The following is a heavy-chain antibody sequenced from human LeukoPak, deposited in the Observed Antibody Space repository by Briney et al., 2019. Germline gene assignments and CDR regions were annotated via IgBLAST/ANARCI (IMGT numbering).Heavy chain of an antibody. V-gene: IGHV4-34*01. CDR2: INHSGST. CDR1: GGSFSGYY. CDR3: ARGSIFGVVMSSAAFDI. J-gene: IGHJ3*02. D-gene: IGHD3-3*01. Sequence: SETLSLTCAAYGGSFSGYYWSWIRQPPGKGLEWIGEINHSGSTNYNPSLKSRVTISVDTSKNQFSLKLSSVTAADTAVYYCARGSIFGVVMSSAAFDIWGQGTMVTVSS.